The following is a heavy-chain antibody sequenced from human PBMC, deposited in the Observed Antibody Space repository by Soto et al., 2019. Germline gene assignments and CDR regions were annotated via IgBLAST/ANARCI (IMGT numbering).Heavy chain of an antibody. D-gene: IGHD2-21*01. Sequence: EVQPLESGGSLVQPGGSLRLSCAASGFTFSTFAMNWVRQAPGEGLEWVSSISGSGGNTQYADSVKGRVTISRDNSKNTLLLQMNTLRAEDTAVYYCAKCDVLMTTSGGWCNGFDPWGQGTLVIVSS. J-gene: IGHJ5*02. CDR1: GFTFSTFA. CDR3: AKCDVLMTTSGGWCNGFDP. CDR2: ISGSGGNT. V-gene: IGHV3-23*01.